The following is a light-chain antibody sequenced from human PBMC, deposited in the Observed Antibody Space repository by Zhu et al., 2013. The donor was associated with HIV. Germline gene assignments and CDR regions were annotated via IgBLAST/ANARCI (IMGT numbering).Light chain of an antibody. CDR3: QQYYAAPIT. V-gene: IGKV3-20*01. Sequence: EIVLTQSPGTLSLSPGERATLSCRASQSVSSNYLAWYQQKPGQAPRFLIYGASSRATGIPDRFSGSGSGTDFTLTISRLQAEDVAVYYCQQYYAAPITFGQGTRLEI. J-gene: IGKJ5*01. CDR1: QSVSSNY. CDR2: GAS.